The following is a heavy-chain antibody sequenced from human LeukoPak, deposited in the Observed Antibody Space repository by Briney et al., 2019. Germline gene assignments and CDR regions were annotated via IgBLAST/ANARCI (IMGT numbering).Heavy chain of an antibody. D-gene: IGHD3-16*01. CDR3: AKSYKGYLWRSSGFTGTFYSDY. CDR1: GFTFSRFA. J-gene: IGHJ4*02. V-gene: IGHV3-23*01. CDR2: VSDGGDSA. Sequence: PGGSLRLSCAASGFTFSRFAMTWVRQTPGKGLEWVSSVSDGGDSAHYADSVKGRFTMSRDDSKKTVYLEMNTLRDEDTAVYYCAKSYKGYLWRSSGFTGTFYSDYWGQGILVSVSS.